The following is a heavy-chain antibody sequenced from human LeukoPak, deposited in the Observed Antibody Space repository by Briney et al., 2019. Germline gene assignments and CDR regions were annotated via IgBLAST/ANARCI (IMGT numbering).Heavy chain of an antibody. Sequence: SETLSLTCTVSGGSISSYNWGWIRQPPGKGLKWIGNIFTSGSTNYNPNYNPSVKSRVTISVDTSKNQFSLKLSAVTAADTAVYYCASLSIGPRPYYYYYMDVWGKGTTVTVSS. V-gene: IGHV4-4*09. CDR3: ASLSIGPRPYYYYYMDV. CDR2: IFTSGST. J-gene: IGHJ6*03. CDR1: GGSISSYN. D-gene: IGHD2-21*01.